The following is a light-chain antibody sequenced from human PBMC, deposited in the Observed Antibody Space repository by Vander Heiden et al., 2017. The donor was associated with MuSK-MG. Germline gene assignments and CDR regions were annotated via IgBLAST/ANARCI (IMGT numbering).Light chain of an antibody. CDR1: SSNIGSNN. CDR3: AAWDDSLNGVV. CDR2: RNN. V-gene: IGLV1-44*01. J-gene: IGLJ2*01. Sequence: QSVLTQPPSASGHPGQRVTITCSGSSSNIGSNNVNWYQRRPGTAPKLLIYRNNQRSSGVPDRCSGTKSATSASLASSGLQSEDEADYYCAAWDDSLNGVVFGGGTKLTVL.